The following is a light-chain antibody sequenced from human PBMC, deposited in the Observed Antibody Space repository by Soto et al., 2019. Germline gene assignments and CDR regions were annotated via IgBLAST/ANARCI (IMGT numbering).Light chain of an antibody. Sequence: QSALTQPRSVSGAPGQSVTISCTGTSSDVGVYNYVSWYQQYPGKAPKIMIYDVSKRPSGVPDRFSGSNSDNTASLTISGLQAEDEADYYCCSYAGSYTFVFGIGTKLTVL. CDR3: CSYAGSYTFV. CDR2: DVS. J-gene: IGLJ1*01. CDR1: SSDVGVYNY. V-gene: IGLV2-11*01.